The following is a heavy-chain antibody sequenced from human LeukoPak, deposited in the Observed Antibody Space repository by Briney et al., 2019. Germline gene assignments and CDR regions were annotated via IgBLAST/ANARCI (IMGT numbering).Heavy chain of an antibody. D-gene: IGHD3-16*01. Sequence: GASVKVSCKASGYTYTGYYMYWVRQAPGQGLEWMGQINPNSGVADYGQKFQDRVTMTWDTSITTAHMDLSRLRSDDTAVYYCARGGLDYWGQGTQVTVSS. J-gene: IGHJ4*02. CDR2: INPNSGVA. CDR3: ARGGLDY. V-gene: IGHV1-2*06. CDR1: GYTYTGYY.